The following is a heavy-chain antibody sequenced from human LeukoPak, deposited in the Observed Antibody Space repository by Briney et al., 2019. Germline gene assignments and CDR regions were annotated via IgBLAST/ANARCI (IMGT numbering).Heavy chain of an antibody. CDR3: ARDKVEAAALPPYYYYYMHV. J-gene: IGHJ6*03. D-gene: IGHD6-13*01. V-gene: IGHV3-64*01. CDR2: ISSNGGST. CDR1: GFTFSSYA. Sequence: PGGALRLSCAASGFTFSSYAMHWVRQAPGKGLEYVSAISSNGGSTYYANSVKGRCTISRDNSKNTLYLQMGSLRAQDMAVYYCARDKVEAAALPPYYYYYMHVWGKGTTDTISS.